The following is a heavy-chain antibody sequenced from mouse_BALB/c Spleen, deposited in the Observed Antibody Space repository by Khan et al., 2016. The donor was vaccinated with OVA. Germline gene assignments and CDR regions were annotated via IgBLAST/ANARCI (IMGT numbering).Heavy chain of an antibody. V-gene: IGHV1-4*01. CDR2: INPSNNYT. CDR1: GYTFTSYT. CDR3: VRDGAYYRNDGWFAY. J-gene: IGHJ3*01. Sequence: QVQLKESGAELARPGASVKMSCKASGYTFTSYTIHWLKLRPGQGLEWIGYINPSNNYTNYNQKFKDQATLTADKSSTTAYLQLSSLTYDDTAVYNSVRDGAYYRNDGWFAYWGQGTLVIVSA. D-gene: IGHD2-14*01.